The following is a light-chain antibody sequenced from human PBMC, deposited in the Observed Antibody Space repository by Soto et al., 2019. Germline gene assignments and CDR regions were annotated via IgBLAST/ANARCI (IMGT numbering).Light chain of an antibody. V-gene: IGKV1-5*03. J-gene: IGKJ2*01. CDR1: QSISSG. Sequence: DIQMTQSPSTLSASVGDRVTITCRASQSISSGLAWYQQKPGKAPKLLIYKASSLESGVPSRFSGSGSGTEFTLTISILQPDDFATYYCQQYNSYSPYTFGQGTKVEIK. CDR3: QQYNSYSPYT. CDR2: KAS.